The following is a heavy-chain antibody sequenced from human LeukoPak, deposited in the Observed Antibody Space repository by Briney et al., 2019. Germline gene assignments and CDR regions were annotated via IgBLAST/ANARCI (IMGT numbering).Heavy chain of an antibody. CDR2: ISAYNGNT. Sequence: ASVKVSCKASGYTFNSYGISWVRQAPGQGLEWMGWISAYNGNTNYAQKLQGRVTMTTDTSTSTAYMELRSLRSDDTAVYYCARDIVLRYFDWLFPDYWGQGTLVTVSS. CDR3: ARDIVLRYFDWLFPDY. D-gene: IGHD3-9*01. J-gene: IGHJ4*02. CDR1: GYTFNSYG. V-gene: IGHV1-18*01.